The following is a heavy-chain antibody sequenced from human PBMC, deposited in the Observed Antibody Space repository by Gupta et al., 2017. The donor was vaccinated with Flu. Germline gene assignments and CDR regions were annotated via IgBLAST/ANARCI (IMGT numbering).Heavy chain of an antibody. J-gene: IGHJ4*02. CDR2: IIPVFGPT. Sequence: QVQLVQSGAEVKKPGSSVKVSCQASGVTFGDYAINWVRRAPGQGLEWMGGIIPVFGPTKYAQKFQGRVTITADESTNTAYLELSSLRSEDTAVYYCARKGGGHCSGGTCYSFDYWGQGTLVTVSS. CDR3: ARKGGGHCSGGTCYSFDY. D-gene: IGHD2-15*01. CDR1: GVTFGDYA. V-gene: IGHV1-69*01.